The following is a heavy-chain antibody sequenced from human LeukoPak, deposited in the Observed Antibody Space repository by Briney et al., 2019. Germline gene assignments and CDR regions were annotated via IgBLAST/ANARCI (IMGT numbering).Heavy chain of an antibody. CDR3: ARAGGSYFHAFGI. CDR1: GGSISRYY. V-gene: IGHV4-59*01. J-gene: IGHJ3*02. Sequence: SETLSLTCTVSGGSISRYYWSWLRQPPGKGLEWIGYIYYSGSTNYNSSLKSRVTISVDTSKNQYSLKLSSVIAADTAVYYCARAGGSYFHAFGIWGQGRIVSVSS. D-gene: IGHD1-26*01. CDR2: IYYSGST.